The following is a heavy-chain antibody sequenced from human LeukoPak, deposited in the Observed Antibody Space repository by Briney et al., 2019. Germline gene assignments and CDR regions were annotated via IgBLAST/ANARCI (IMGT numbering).Heavy chain of an antibody. CDR1: GFTFDDYG. Sequence: GGSLRLSCAASGFTFDDYGMSWVRQAPGKGLEWVSGINWNGGSTGYADSVKGRFTISRDNAKNSLYLQMNSLRAEDTAVYYCARGSQSDYYDSSGYYWGQGTLVTVSS. CDR3: ARGSQSDYYDSSGYY. D-gene: IGHD3-22*01. CDR2: INWNGGST. V-gene: IGHV3-20*04. J-gene: IGHJ4*02.